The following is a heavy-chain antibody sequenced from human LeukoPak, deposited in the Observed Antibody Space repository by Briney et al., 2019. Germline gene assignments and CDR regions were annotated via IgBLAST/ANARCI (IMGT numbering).Heavy chain of an antibody. Sequence: ASVKVSCKASGYTFTGYYMHWVRQAPGQGLEWMGWINPNSGGTNYAQKFQNRVTMTRDTSISTAYMELSRLRSDDTAVYYCARGVGDENRLDPWGQGTLVTVSS. CDR2: INPNSGGT. V-gene: IGHV1-2*02. J-gene: IGHJ5*02. CDR1: GYTFTGYY. D-gene: IGHD2/OR15-2a*01. CDR3: ARGVGDENRLDP.